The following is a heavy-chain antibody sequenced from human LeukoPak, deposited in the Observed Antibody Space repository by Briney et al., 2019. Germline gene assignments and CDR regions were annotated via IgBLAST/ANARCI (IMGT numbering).Heavy chain of an antibody. CDR3: ARDHPYYDSFHYYMDV. D-gene: IGHD3-22*01. V-gene: IGHV3-21*06. CDR2: ITSSSSYI. CDR1: GFTFTSYN. Sequence: PGGSLRLSCAASGFTFTSYNMNWVRQAPGKGLEWVSSITSSSSYIYYADSVKGRFTISRDNAKNSLYLQMDSLRVEDTAVYYCARDHPYYDSFHYYMDVWGKGTTVTVSS. J-gene: IGHJ6*03.